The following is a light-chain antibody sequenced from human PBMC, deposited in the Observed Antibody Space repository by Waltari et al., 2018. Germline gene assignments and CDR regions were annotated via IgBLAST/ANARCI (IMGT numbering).Light chain of an antibody. Sequence: QSALTQPPSASGSPGQSVTISCTGTSSDIGAYHYVSWYQQHPGKAPKLMIYEINKRPSGVPDRFSGSKSGNTASLTVSGLQAEDEADYYCSSYVGNNFWVFGGGTKLTVL. V-gene: IGLV2-8*01. CDR2: EIN. CDR1: SSDIGAYHY. CDR3: SSYVGNNFWV. J-gene: IGLJ3*02.